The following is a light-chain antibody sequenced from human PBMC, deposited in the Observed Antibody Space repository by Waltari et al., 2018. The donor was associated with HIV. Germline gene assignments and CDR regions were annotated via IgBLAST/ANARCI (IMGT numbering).Light chain of an antibody. J-gene: IGKJ4*01. CDR3: HQYETSPLT. V-gene: IGKV3-20*01. CDR2: GTS. Sequence: EVVLTQSPGTLSLSPGERATLSCRASQRLNSNYLAWYQQKPGQAPMILIYGTSTRATGIPDRFRGSGSGTDFALTISRLEPEDFAVYFCHQYETSPLTFGGGTRVEV. CDR1: QRLNSNY.